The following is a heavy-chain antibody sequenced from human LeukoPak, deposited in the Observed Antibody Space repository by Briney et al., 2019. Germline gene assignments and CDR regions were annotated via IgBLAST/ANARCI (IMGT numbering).Heavy chain of an antibody. CDR1: GYTFTSYG. CDR3: ARTGVSTVTGYYYYYGMDV. J-gene: IGHJ6*02. D-gene: IGHD4-17*01. Sequence: ASVKVSCKASGYTFTSYGIIWVRQAPGQGLEWMGWISAYNGNTNYAQKLQGRVTMTTDTSTSTAYMELRSLRSDDTAVYYCARTGVSTVTGYYYYYGMDVWGQGTTVTVSS. V-gene: IGHV1-18*01. CDR2: ISAYNGNT.